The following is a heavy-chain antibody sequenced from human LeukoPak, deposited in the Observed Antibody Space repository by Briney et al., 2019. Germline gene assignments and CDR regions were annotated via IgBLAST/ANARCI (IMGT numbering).Heavy chain of an antibody. CDR1: GGSISSSSYY. V-gene: IGHV4-39*07. CDR3: ARGYDILALENDAFDI. J-gene: IGHJ3*02. Sequence: SETLSLTCTVSGGSISSSSYYWGWIRQPPGKGLEWIGSIYYSGSTYYNPSLKSRVTISVDTSKNQFSLKLSSVTAADTAVYYCARGYDILALENDAFDIWGQGTMVTVSS. D-gene: IGHD3-9*01. CDR2: IYYSGST.